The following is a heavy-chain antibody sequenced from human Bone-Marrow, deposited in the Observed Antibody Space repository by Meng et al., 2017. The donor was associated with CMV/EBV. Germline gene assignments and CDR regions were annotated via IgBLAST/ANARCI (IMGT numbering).Heavy chain of an antibody. CDR1: GFTFSSYA. Sequence: GGSLRLSCAASGFTFSSYAMSWVRQAPGKGLEWVSVIYSGGSSTYYADSVKGRFTISRDNSKNTLYLQMNSLRAEDTAVYYCARTGTTPKENWFDPWGQGTLVTVSS. J-gene: IGHJ5*02. V-gene: IGHV3-23*03. CDR3: ARTGTTPKENWFDP. D-gene: IGHD1-7*01. CDR2: IYSGGSST.